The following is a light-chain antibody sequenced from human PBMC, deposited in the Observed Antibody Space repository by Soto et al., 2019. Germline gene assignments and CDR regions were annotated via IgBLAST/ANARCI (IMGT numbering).Light chain of an antibody. CDR1: QTIYSN. J-gene: IGKJ1*01. CDR2: RAS. CDR3: QQYQNLWT. Sequence: PGERATLSCRASQTIYSNVAWYQQRPGQAPRLLIYRASARATGIPARFSGSGSGTEFTLTIGSLQSGDSAVYYCQQYQNLWTFGQGTKVDIK. V-gene: IGKV3-15*01.